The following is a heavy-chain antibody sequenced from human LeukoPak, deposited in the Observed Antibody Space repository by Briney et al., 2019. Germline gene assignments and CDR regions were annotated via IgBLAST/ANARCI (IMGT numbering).Heavy chain of an antibody. CDR1: GGSFSSYY. Sequence: SETLSLTCTVSGGSFSSYYWSWIRQPPGKGLEWIGDINHSGSTNYNPSLKSRVTISVDTSKNQFSLKLSSVTAADTAVYYCARYGRVSIVVVPGYYYYMDVWGKGTTVTVSS. CDR2: INHSGST. V-gene: IGHV4-34*01. CDR3: ARYGRVSIVVVPGYYYYMDV. D-gene: IGHD2-2*01. J-gene: IGHJ6*03.